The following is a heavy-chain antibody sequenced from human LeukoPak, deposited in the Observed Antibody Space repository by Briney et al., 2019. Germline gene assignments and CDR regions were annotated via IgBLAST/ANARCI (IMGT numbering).Heavy chain of an antibody. CDR1: GFTFSAYS. CDR2: ISGSSIYI. J-gene: IGHJ4*02. D-gene: IGHD3-22*01. Sequence: PGGSLRLSCATSGFTFSAYSMNWVRQAPGKGLEWVSSISGSSIYINYADSVKGRFTISSDNAKNSLNLQMNSLRAEDTAVYYCARALYDSSGYYFDYWGQGTLVTVSS. CDR3: ARALYDSSGYYFDY. V-gene: IGHV3-21*01.